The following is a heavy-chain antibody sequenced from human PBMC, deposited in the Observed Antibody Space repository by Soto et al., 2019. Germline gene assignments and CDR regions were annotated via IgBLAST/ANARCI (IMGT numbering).Heavy chain of an antibody. CDR3: VKAGSCCGMDV. CDR2: ISWNSGSI. Sequence: GGSLRLSCAASGFTFDDYAMHWVRQAPGKGLEWVSGISWNSGSIGYADSVKGRFTISRDNAKNSLYLQMNSLRAEDTALYYCVKAGSCCGMDVWGQGTTVTVSS. V-gene: IGHV3-9*01. J-gene: IGHJ6*02. D-gene: IGHD2-15*01. CDR1: GFTFDDYA.